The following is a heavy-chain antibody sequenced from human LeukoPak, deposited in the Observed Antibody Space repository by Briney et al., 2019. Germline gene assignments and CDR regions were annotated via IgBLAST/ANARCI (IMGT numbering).Heavy chain of an antibody. CDR3: ARAATRALDAFDI. V-gene: IGHV4-4*02. CDR2: IYHSGST. J-gene: IGHJ3*02. D-gene: IGHD2-15*01. Sequence: SETLSLICAVSGGSISSSNWWSWVRQPPGKGLEWIGEIYHSGSTNYNPSLKSRVTISVDKSKNQFSLKLSSVTAADTAVYYCARAATRALDAFDIWGQGTMVTVSS. CDR1: GGSISSSNW.